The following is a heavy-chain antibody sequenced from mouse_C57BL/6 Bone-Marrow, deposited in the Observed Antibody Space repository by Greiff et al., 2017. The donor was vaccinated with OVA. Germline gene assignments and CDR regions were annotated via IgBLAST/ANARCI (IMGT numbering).Heavy chain of an antibody. J-gene: IGHJ2*01. CDR1: GYTFTSYW. CDR2: IDPSDSYT. CDR3: ARWGTTVSFDY. D-gene: IGHD1-1*01. Sequence: QVQLQQSGAELVRPGTSVKLSCKASGYTFTSYWMHWVKQRPGQGLEWIGVIDPSDSYTNYNQKFKGKATLTVDTSSSTAYMQLSSLTSEDSAVYYCARWGTTVSFDYWGQGTTLTVSS. V-gene: IGHV1-59*01.